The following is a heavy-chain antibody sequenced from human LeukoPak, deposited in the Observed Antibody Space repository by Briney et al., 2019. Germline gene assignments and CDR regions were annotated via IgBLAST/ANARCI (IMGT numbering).Heavy chain of an antibody. J-gene: IGHJ4*02. CDR2: ISSSGSNI. CDR3: ARDSAYYYDSSGFSYCDY. Sequence: GGSLRLSCAASGFTFRSYEMNWVRQAPGKGLEWVSYISSSGSNINYADSVKGRFTISRDNAKNSLYLQMNSLRAEDTAVYYCARDSAYYYDSSGFSYCDYWGPGTLVTVSS. CDR1: GFTFRSYE. V-gene: IGHV3-48*03. D-gene: IGHD3-22*01.